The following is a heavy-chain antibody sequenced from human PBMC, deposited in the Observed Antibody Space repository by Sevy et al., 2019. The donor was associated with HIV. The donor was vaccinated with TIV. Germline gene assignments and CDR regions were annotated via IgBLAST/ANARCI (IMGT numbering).Heavy chain of an antibody. CDR2: MSFDGSIQ. J-gene: IGHJ3*02. CDR1: GINFRNSI. Sequence: GGSRRLSCSASGINFRNSIFHWVRQAPGKGLEWVPLMSFDGSIQYFGDSEMGRLTISRDDSKNTFYLQVNSLRVEDTAVYYCAREGETSGHAGAFDIWGQGTMVTVSS. D-gene: IGHD1-26*01. CDR3: AREGETSGHAGAFDI. V-gene: IGHV3-30*04.